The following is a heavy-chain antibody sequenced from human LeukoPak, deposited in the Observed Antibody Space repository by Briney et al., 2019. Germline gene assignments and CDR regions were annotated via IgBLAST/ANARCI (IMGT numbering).Heavy chain of an antibody. CDR3: AKDMGYRAAAGTLGDY. J-gene: IGHJ4*02. Sequence: GSLRLSCEGSGFTFSNYWMGWVRQAPRKGLQWVANIKTDGSEKYYVDSVKGRFTISRDNAKNSLYLQMNSLRAEDTAVYYCAKDMGYRAAAGTLGDYWGQGTLVTVSS. V-gene: IGHV3-7*03. D-gene: IGHD6-13*01. CDR1: GFTFSNYW. CDR2: IKTDGSEK.